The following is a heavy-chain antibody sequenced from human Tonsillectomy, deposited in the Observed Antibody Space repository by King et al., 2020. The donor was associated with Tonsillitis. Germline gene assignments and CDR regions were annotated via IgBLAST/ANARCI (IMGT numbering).Heavy chain of an antibody. V-gene: IGHV1-2*02. J-gene: IGHJ3*02. CDR1: GYTFTGYY. Sequence: VQLVESGAEVKKPGASVKVSCKASGYTFTGYYMHWVRQAPGQGLEWMGWINPKSGGTNYAQKFQGRVTMTRDTSTSTAYMELSRLRSDDTAVYYCARGYSYGGDAFEIWDQGAMVTVSS. CDR3: ARGYSYGGDAFEI. CDR2: INPKSGGT. D-gene: IGHD5-18*01.